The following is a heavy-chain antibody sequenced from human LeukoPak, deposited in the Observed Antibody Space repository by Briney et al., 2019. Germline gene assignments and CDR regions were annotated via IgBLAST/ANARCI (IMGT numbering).Heavy chain of an antibody. CDR2: INSDGSST. Sequence: GGSLRLSCAASGFTFSSYWMHCVREAPGKGLVWVSRINSDGSSTSYADSVKGRFTISRDNAKNTLYLQMNSLSAEDTAVYYCARDPAYSGYDRYNWFDPWGQGTLVTVSS. D-gene: IGHD5-12*01. CDR3: ARDPAYSGYDRYNWFDP. CDR1: GFTFSSYW. V-gene: IGHV3-74*01. J-gene: IGHJ5*02.